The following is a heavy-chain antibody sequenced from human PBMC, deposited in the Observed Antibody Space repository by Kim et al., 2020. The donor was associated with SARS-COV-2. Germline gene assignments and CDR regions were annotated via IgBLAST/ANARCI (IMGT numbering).Heavy chain of an antibody. J-gene: IGHJ6*02. CDR1: GFTFSSYS. V-gene: IGHV3-21*01. Sequence: GGSLRLSCAASGFTFSSYSMNWVRQAPGKGLEWVSSISSSSSYIYYADSVKGRFTISRDNAKNSLYLQMNSLRAEDTAVYYCARDEWRTVGATTPNYYYGMDVWGQGTTVTVSS. CDR3: ARDEWRTVGATTPNYYYGMDV. D-gene: IGHD1-26*01. CDR2: ISSSSSYI.